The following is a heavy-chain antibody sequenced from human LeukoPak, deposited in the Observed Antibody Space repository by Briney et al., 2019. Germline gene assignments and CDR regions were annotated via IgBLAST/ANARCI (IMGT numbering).Heavy chain of an antibody. Sequence: SETLSLTCAVYGGSFSGYYWSWIRRPPGKGLEWIGEINHSGSTNYNPSLKSRVTISVDTSKNQFSLKLSSVTAADTAVYYCARTRIQLWSYYYYYYGMDVWGQGTTVTVSS. CDR1: GGSFSGYY. J-gene: IGHJ6*02. CDR3: ARTRIQLWSYYYYYYGMDV. V-gene: IGHV4-34*01. D-gene: IGHD5-18*01. CDR2: INHSGST.